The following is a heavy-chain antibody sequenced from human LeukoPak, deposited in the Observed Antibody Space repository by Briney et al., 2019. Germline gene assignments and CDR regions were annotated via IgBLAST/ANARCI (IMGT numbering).Heavy chain of an antibody. V-gene: IGHV4-31*03. CDR2: IYYSGST. Sequence: SETLSLTCTVSGGSISSGGYYWGWIRQHPGKGLEWIGYIYYSGSTYYNPSLKSRVTISVDTSKNQFSLKLSSVTAADTAVYYCARESLGDRRKKAYYFDYWGQGTLVTVSS. CDR3: ARESLGDRRKKAYYFDY. CDR1: GGSISSGGYY. D-gene: IGHD2-21*02. J-gene: IGHJ4*02.